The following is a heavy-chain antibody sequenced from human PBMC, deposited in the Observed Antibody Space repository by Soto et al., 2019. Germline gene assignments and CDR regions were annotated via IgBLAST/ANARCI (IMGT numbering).Heavy chain of an antibody. J-gene: IGHJ6*02. D-gene: IGHD3-22*01. Sequence: PSETLSLTCTVSGGSISSYYWSWIRQPPGKGLEWIGYIYYSGNTNYNPSLKSRVTISVDTSKNQFSLKLSSVTAADTAVYYCAREGDSSVYYSYYSGMDVWGQGTTVTVSS. V-gene: IGHV4-59*01. CDR2: IYYSGNT. CDR1: GGSISSYY. CDR3: AREGDSSVYYSYYSGMDV.